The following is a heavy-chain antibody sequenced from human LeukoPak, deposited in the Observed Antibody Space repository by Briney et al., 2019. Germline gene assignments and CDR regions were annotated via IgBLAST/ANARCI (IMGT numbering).Heavy chain of an antibody. D-gene: IGHD3-22*01. CDR3: ARGSDSSGYFTDAFDI. J-gene: IGHJ3*02. CDR2: IRSSSSYI. V-gene: IGHV3-21*01. Sequence: GESLRLSCAASGFTFTSYSMNWVRQAPGKGLEWVSSIRSSSSYIYYADSVKGRFTISRDNAKNSLYLQMNSLRAEDTAVYYCARGSDSSGYFTDAFDIWGQGTMVTVSS. CDR1: GFTFTSYS.